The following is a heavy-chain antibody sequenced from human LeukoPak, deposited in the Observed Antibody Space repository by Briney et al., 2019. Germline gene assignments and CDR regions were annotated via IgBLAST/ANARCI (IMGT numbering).Heavy chain of an antibody. CDR3: ARGLVTLVR. CDR1: GFTFSSYA. J-gene: IGHJ4*02. V-gene: IGHV3-30*04. CDR2: ISYDGSNK. Sequence: GGSLRLSCAASGFTFSSYAMHWVRQAPGKGLEWVAVISYDGSNKYYADSVKGRFTISRDNSKNTLYLQMNSLRAEDTAVYYCARGLVTLVRWGQGTLVTVSS. D-gene: IGHD3-9*01.